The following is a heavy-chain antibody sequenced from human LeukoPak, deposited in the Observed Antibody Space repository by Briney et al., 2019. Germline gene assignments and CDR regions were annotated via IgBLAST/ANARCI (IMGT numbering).Heavy chain of an antibody. CDR2: TYPGDSDT. CDR1: GYSFTSYW. D-gene: IGHD6-13*01. Sequence: GASLKISCKGSGYSFTSYWIGWVRQLPGKGLEWMGITYPGDSDTRYSPSFQGQVTISADKSISTAYLQWSSLKASDTAMYYCARVLRVFYYCMDVWGKGTTVTVSS. CDR3: ARVLRVFYYCMDV. V-gene: IGHV5-51*01. J-gene: IGHJ6*03.